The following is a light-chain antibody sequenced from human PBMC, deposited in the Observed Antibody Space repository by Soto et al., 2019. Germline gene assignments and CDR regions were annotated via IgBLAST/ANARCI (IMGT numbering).Light chain of an antibody. Sequence: QSALTQPASVSGSPGQSITITISCTGSSSDVGSYNLVSWYQKNPGKAPKLMIYEGSKRPSGVSNRFSGSKSGNTASLTISGLQAEDEADYYGCSYAGSYVFGTGTKLTVL. CDR2: EGS. J-gene: IGLJ1*01. CDR1: SSDVGSYNL. V-gene: IGLV2-23*01. CDR3: CSYAGSYV.